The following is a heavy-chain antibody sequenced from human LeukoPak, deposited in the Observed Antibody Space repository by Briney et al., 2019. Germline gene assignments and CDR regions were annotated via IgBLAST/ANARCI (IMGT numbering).Heavy chain of an antibody. CDR3: TTISGPGSFAHFDY. D-gene: IGHD3-10*01. Sequence: GGSLRLSCAASGFTFSNSWMNWVRQAPGRGLEWVGRIRSNSDGGTTDYAALVKGRFTISRDDSENTLFLQINSLKTDDTAVYYCTTISGPGSFAHFDYWGQGTLVTVSS. V-gene: IGHV3-15*07. CDR1: GFTFSNSW. J-gene: IGHJ4*02. CDR2: IRSNSDGGTT.